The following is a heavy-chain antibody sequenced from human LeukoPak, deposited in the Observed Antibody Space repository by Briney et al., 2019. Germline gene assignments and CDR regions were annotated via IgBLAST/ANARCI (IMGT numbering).Heavy chain of an antibody. CDR1: GFTFDDYG. CDR3: ARGGRFGGEYYYYYMDV. D-gene: IGHD2-15*01. V-gene: IGHV3-20*04. Sequence: SGGSLRLSCAASGFTFDDYGMSWVRQAPGKGLEWVSGINWNGGSTGYADSVKGRFTISRDNAKNSLYLQMNSLRAEDTAVYYCARGGRFGGEYYYYYMDVWGKGTTVTVSS. CDR2: INWNGGST. J-gene: IGHJ6*03.